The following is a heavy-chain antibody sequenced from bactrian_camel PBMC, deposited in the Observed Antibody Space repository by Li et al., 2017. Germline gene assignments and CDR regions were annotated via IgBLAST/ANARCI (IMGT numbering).Heavy chain of an antibody. CDR1: GITFSRYY. Sequence: DVQLVESGGGSVQAGGSLNLSCAASGITFSRYYMTWVRQAPGKGLEWVSTISSGGTITRYADSVKGRFTISRANAKNTLYLQMNSLKTEDTAVYYCATSYGTSYNGDWTYYGIDSWGTGTQVTVS. CDR2: ISSGGTIT. V-gene: IGHV3S40*01. D-gene: IGHD1*01. J-gene: IGHJ7*01.